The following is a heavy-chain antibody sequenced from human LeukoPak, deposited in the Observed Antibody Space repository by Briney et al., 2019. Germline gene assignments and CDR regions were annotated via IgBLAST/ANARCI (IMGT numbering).Heavy chain of an antibody. CDR2: IYYSGST. J-gene: IGHJ5*02. Sequence: SETLSLTCTVSGASISSYYWSWIRQPPGKGLEWIGYIYYSGSTNYNPSLKSRVTISVDTSKNQFSLKLSSVTAADTAVYYCERGYDSSGYPHWFDPWGQGTLVTVSS. CDR1: GASISSYY. D-gene: IGHD3-22*01. CDR3: ERGYDSSGYPHWFDP. V-gene: IGHV4-59*08.